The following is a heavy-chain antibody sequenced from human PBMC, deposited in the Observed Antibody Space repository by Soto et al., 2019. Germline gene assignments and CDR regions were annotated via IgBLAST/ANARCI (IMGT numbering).Heavy chain of an antibody. CDR1: GFTFSSYS. J-gene: IGHJ4*02. CDR3: AREPSGGSGGSAYFMHHYFDY. Sequence: EVQLVESGGGLVKPGGSLRLSCAASGFTFSSYSMNWVRQAPGKGLEWVSSISSSSSYIYYADSVKGRFTISRDNAKNSLYLQMNSLRAEDTAVYYCAREPSGGSGGSAYFMHHYFDYWGQGTLVTVSS. V-gene: IGHV3-21*01. D-gene: IGHD2-15*01. CDR2: ISSSSSYI.